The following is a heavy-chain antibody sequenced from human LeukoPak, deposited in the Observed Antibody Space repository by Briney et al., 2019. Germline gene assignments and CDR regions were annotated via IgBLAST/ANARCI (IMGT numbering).Heavy chain of an antibody. CDR2: IYPGDSDT. CDR3: ARGSGWNYYYYYYMDV. J-gene: IGHJ6*03. Sequence: GESLKISCKGSGYSFTSYWIGWVRQMPGKGLEWMGIIYPGDSDTRYSPSFQGQVTISADKSISTAYLQWSSLKASDTAMYYCARGSGWNYYYYYYMDVWGKGTTVTVSS. V-gene: IGHV5-51*01. CDR1: GYSFTSYW. D-gene: IGHD6-19*01.